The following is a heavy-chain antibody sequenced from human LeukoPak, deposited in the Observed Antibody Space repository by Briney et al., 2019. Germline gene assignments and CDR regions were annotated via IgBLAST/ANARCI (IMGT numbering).Heavy chain of an antibody. CDR2: FDPEDGET. V-gene: IGHV1-24*01. J-gene: IGHJ4*02. Sequence: GASVKVSCKVSGYTLTELSMHWVRQAPGKGLEWMGGFDPEDGETIYAQKFQGRVTMTEDTSTDTAYMELSSLRSEDTAVYYCATGFSPHIAAAGTLDYWGQGTLVTVSS. CDR1: GYTLTELS. CDR3: ATGFSPHIAAAGTLDY. D-gene: IGHD6-13*01.